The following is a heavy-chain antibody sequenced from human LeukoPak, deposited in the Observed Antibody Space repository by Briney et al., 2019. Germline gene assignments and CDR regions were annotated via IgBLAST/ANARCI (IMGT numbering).Heavy chain of an antibody. J-gene: IGHJ4*02. CDR2: IKEDGSEK. V-gene: IGHV3-7*01. D-gene: IGHD3-22*01. CDR1: GFTFSSSW. Sequence: PGGSLRLSCAASGFTFSSSWMSWVRQAPGKGLEWVANIKEDGSEKYYVDSVKGRFTISRDNAKNSLYLQMNSLRADDTAVYYCARSSGAIDSWGQGTLVTVSS. CDR3: ARSSGAIDS.